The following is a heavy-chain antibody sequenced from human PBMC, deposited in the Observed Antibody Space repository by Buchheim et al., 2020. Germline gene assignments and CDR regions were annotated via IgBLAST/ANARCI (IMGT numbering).Heavy chain of an antibody. J-gene: IGHJ4*02. Sequence: EVQLVESGGGLVQPGGSLRLSCAASGFTFSSYEMNWVRQAPGKGLEWVSYISSGGSTIYYADSVKGRFTISRDNAKNSLYLEMNRLGAEDTAGEYWAGPRSRYDFWGQGTL. CDR1: GFTFSSYE. CDR2: ISSGGSTI. CDR3: AGPRSRYDF. V-gene: IGHV3-48*03.